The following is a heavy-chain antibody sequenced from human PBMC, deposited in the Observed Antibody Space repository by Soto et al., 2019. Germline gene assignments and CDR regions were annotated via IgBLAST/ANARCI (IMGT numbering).Heavy chain of an antibody. Sequence: QVQLQESGPGLVKPSETLSLTCTVSGGSISSYYWVWMRQPPGKGLEWIGYIYYRGSTNYNPSLKSRVTISVDTSKNQFSLKLSSVTAADTAVYYCARRYGWNFDYWGQGILVTVSS. D-gene: IGHD6-19*01. CDR2: IYYRGST. V-gene: IGHV4-59*08. CDR3: ARRYGWNFDY. J-gene: IGHJ4*02. CDR1: GGSISSYY.